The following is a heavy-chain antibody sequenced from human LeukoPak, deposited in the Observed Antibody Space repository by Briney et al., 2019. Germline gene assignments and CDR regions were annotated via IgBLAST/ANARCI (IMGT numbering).Heavy chain of an antibody. Sequence: PGRSLRLSCAASGFTFSSYGMHWVRQAPGKGLEWVAVIWYDGSNKYYADSVKGRFTISRDNSKNTLYLQMNSLRAEDTAVCYCAREVSTMVRETYGMDVWGQGTTVTVSS. D-gene: IGHD3-10*01. CDR3: AREVSTMVRETYGMDV. CDR2: IWYDGSNK. V-gene: IGHV3-33*01. CDR1: GFTFSSYG. J-gene: IGHJ6*02.